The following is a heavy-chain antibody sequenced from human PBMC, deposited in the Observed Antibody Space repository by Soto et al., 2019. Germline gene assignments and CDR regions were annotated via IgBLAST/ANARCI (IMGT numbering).Heavy chain of an antibody. V-gene: IGHV3-23*01. CDR1: GFTFSSYA. D-gene: IGHD4-17*01. CDR3: AKCTGWVVTVTPGYYYMDV. Sequence: GGSLRLSCAASGFTFSSYAMSWVRQAPGKGLEWVSAISGSGGSTYYADSVKGRFTISRDNSKNTLYLQMNSLRAEDTAVYYCAKCTGWVVTVTPGYYYMDVWGKGTTVTVSS. J-gene: IGHJ6*03. CDR2: ISGSGGST.